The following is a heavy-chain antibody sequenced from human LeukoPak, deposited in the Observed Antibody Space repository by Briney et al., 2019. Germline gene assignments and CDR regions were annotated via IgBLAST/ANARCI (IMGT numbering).Heavy chain of an antibody. CDR2: IIPIFGTA. Sequence: SVKDSCKASVGTFSSYAISWVRQAPGQGLEWMGGIIPIFGTANYAQKFQGRVTITADESTSTAYMELSSLRSEDTAVYYCARARGIQLWLWYWGQGTLVTVSS. CDR3: ARARGIQLWLWY. J-gene: IGHJ4*02. D-gene: IGHD5-18*01. CDR1: VGTFSSYA. V-gene: IGHV1-69*13.